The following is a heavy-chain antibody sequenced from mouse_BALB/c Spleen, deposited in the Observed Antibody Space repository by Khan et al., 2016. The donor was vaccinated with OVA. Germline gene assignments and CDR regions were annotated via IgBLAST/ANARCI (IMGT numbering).Heavy chain of an antibody. CDR1: GYSITSGYG. CDR2: ISYSGST. Sequence: EVQLQESGPGLVKPSQSLSLTCTATGYSITSGYGWYWIRQPPGNQLEWMGYISYSGSTNYNPSLKSRISITRDTSKNKFFLQLNSLTTEDTATYYCAWTGRVKYWGQGTTLTVSS. CDR3: AWTGRVKY. D-gene: IGHD3-3*01. J-gene: IGHJ2*01. V-gene: IGHV3-1*02.